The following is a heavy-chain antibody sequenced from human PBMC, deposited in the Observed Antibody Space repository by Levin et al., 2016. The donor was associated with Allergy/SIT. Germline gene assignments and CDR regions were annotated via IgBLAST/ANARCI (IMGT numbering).Heavy chain of an antibody. CDR3: ARPHGPKYYGMDV. V-gene: IGHV4-39*01. J-gene: IGHJ6*02. Sequence: SETLSLTCTVSGDSISSSSSHWGWIRQPPGKGLEWIGGIYYSGNTYYNPSLKSRATISVDTSKNQFSLKLRSVTAADTAVYHCARPHGPKYYGMDVWGQGTTVTVCS. CDR2: IYYSGNT. D-gene: IGHD5-24*01. CDR1: GDSISSSSSH.